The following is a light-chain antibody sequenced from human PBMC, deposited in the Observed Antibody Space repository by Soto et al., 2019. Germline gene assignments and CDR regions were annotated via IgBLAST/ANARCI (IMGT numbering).Light chain of an antibody. CDR1: QSVSSY. CDR3: QQYGSSPPRT. J-gene: IGKJ1*01. V-gene: IGKV3-20*01. CDR2: GAS. Sequence: EFVLAQSPGTMSFSPGERATLSCRASQSVSSYLAWYQQKPGQAPRLLIYGASTRATDVPDRFSGSGSGADFTLSISRLEPEDFAVYYCQQYGSSPPRTFGQGSMVDVK.